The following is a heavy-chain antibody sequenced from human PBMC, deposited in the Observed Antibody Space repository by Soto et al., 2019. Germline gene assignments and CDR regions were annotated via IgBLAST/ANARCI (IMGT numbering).Heavy chain of an antibody. CDR2: IIPIFGSA. J-gene: IGHJ6*02. CDR3: ARMSNTGMVTTRYYGMDF. CDR1: GGIFSSYT. D-gene: IGHD5-18*01. V-gene: IGHV1-69*13. Sequence: ASVKVSCKASGGIFSSYTINWLRQAPGQGLEWLGWIIPIFGSANYAQKLQGRVTITADESTSTAYMELSSLSSEDTAVYYCARMSNTGMVTTRYYGMDFWGQGTKVTSP.